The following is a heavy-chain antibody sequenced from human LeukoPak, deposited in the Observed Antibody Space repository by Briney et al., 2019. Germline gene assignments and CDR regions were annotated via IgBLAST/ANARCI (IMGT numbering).Heavy chain of an antibody. Sequence: MASETLSLTCTVSGGSISSYSWSWIRQPAGKGLEWIGRIYTSGSTNYNPSLKGRVTMSVDTSKNQFSLKLSSVTAADTAVYYCAREDSSGYYYLVSYWGQGTLVTVSS. CDR1: GGSISSYS. CDR3: AREDSSGYYYLVSY. V-gene: IGHV4-4*07. D-gene: IGHD3-22*01. CDR2: IYTSGST. J-gene: IGHJ4*02.